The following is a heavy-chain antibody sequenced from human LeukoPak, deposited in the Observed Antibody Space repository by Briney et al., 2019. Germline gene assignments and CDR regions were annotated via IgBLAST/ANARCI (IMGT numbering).Heavy chain of an antibody. D-gene: IGHD4-11*01. J-gene: IGHJ6*02. V-gene: IGHV4-61*01. CDR1: GGSVNSGSYF. CDR2: IQNSATT. CDR3: ATDYSNFYGMDV. Sequence: SETLSLTCTVSGGSVNSGSYFWSWFRQPPGKRLEWFGYIQNSATTNYNPSLESRVAIFVDSSKDQFSLRVTSVTAADTAVYYCATDYSNFYGMDVWGQGTTVTVSS.